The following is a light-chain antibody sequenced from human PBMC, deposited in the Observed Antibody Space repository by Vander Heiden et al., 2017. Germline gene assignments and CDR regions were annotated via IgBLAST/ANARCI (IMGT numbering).Light chain of an antibody. CDR3: QQYNSFSPT. CDR1: QSMSSW. V-gene: IGKV1-5*01. CDR2: DAS. Sequence: DIQITQTPSSLSASVGDRVIIACRASQSMSSWLAWYQQKPGKAPRLLIYDASSLESEVPSRFSGSGSGTEFTLTISSLQPDDFATYYCQQYNSFSPTFGGGTRVELK. J-gene: IGKJ4*01.